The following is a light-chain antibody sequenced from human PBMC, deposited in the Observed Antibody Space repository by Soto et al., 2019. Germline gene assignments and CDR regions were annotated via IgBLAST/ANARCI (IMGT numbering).Light chain of an antibody. V-gene: IGKV1-39*01. J-gene: IGKJ2*03. CDR2: AAS. CDR3: EQIFGTRYS. CDR1: QNIRVY. Sequence: DIQMTQSPSSLSASVGDRVTITCRASQNIRVYLNWYQQKPGKAPKPLIYAASTLLSGVPSRFSSSRSGTDFTRNISSLQPEDVATYYCEQIFGTRYSFGQGTKLEI.